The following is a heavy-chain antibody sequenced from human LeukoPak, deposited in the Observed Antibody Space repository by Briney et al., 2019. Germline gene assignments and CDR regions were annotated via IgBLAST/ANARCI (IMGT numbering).Heavy chain of an antibody. V-gene: IGHV3-30-3*01. CDR2: ISYDGSNK. CDR1: GFTFSSYA. J-gene: IGHJ4*02. D-gene: IGHD3-16*01. CDR3: ATADGVY. Sequence: GRTLSLSCAASGFTFSSYAMHWIRQAPGKGLEWVAVISYDGSNKYCADSVQGRFTISSHNANNTLYLQMNSPRAEDTAVYYCATADGVYWGQGTLVTVSS.